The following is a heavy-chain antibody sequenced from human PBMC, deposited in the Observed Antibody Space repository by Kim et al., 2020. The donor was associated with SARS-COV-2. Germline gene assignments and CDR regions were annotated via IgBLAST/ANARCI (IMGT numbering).Heavy chain of an antibody. Sequence: QKLQGRVTITADASTTTAYMELSSLRSEDTAVYFCARGPPNCGGDCYADYWGQGTLVTVSS. D-gene: IGHD2-21*01. CDR3: ARGPPNCGGDCYADY. V-gene: IGHV1-69*01. J-gene: IGHJ4*02.